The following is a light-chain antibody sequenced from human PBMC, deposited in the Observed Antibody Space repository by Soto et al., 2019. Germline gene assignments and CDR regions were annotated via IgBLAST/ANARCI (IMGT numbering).Light chain of an antibody. J-gene: IGKJ4*01. CDR3: QQYGKSPLT. CDR2: GVS. Sequence: EIVLTQSPGTLSLSPGDRATLSCRASQSLRNSYFGWHQQKPGQAPRLLIYGVSTRATGVPDRFSGSGSGTDFTLTISRLEPEDCAVYYCQQYGKSPLTFGGGTKVDIK. V-gene: IGKV3-20*01. CDR1: QSLRNSY.